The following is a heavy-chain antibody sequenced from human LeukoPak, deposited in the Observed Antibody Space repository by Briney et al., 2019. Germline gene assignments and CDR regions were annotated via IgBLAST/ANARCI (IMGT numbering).Heavy chain of an antibody. CDR2: IYTSGST. J-gene: IGHJ4*02. D-gene: IGHD6-13*01. CDR3: ARTPASRSGYFDY. Sequence: SETLSLTCAVYGGSFSSYYWSWIRQPAGKGLEWIGRIYTSGSTNYNPSLKSRVTMSVDTSKNQFSLKLSSVTAADTAVYYCARTPASRSGYFDYWGQGTLVTVSS. V-gene: IGHV4-59*10. CDR1: GGSFSSYY.